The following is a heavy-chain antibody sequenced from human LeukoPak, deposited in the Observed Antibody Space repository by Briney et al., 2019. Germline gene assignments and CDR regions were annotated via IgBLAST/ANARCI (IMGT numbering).Heavy chain of an antibody. Sequence: KPSETLSLTCTVSGGSISSYYWSWIRQPPGKGLEWLGYIYYSGSTNYNPSLKSRVTISVDTSKNQFSLKLSSVTAADTAVYYCATTSYSSGWYAYDAFDIWGQGTMVTVSS. D-gene: IGHD6-19*01. CDR3: ATTSYSSGWYAYDAFDI. V-gene: IGHV4-59*01. CDR2: IYYSGST. J-gene: IGHJ3*02. CDR1: GGSISSYY.